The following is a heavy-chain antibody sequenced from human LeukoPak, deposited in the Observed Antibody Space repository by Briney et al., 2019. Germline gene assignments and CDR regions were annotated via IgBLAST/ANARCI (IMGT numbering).Heavy chain of an antibody. D-gene: IGHD2-2*01. Sequence: SVKVSCKASGYTFTSYGISWVRQAPGQGLEWMGGIIPIFGTANYAQKFQGRVTITTDESKSTAYMELSSLRSEDSAVYYCARVSSSTSCYYYRYWGQGTLVTVSS. J-gene: IGHJ4*02. CDR3: ARVSSSTSCYYYRY. V-gene: IGHV1-69*05. CDR2: IIPIFGTA. CDR1: GYTFTSYG.